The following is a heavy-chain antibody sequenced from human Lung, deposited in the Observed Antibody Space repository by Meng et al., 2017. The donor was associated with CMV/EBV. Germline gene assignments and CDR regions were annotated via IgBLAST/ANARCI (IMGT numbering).Heavy chain of an antibody. V-gene: IGHV3-15*01. D-gene: IGHD1-1*01. J-gene: IGHJ4*02. CDR1: GFTFRTTW. CDR2: IKSRNDGGTA. Sequence: ESXKISXAASGFTFRTTWMSWVRQAPGKGLDWVGRIKSRNDGGTADHGTPMKGRFTISRDDSKDTLYLQMNSLKVEDTAIYYCTTGFGTAEAFWGQGTLVTVSS. CDR3: TTGFGTAEAF.